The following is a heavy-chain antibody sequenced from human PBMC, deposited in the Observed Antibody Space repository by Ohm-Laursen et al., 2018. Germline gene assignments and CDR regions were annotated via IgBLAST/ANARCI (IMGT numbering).Heavy chain of an antibody. D-gene: IGHD5-18*01. CDR1: GFTFSTYD. Sequence: SLRLSCAASGFTFSTYDIHWVRQATGKGLEWVSGIGSAGDTYYPGSVKGRFTIFRENAKNSLYLQMNSLRAGDTAVYYCARGGGYSYGSWYYYGMDVWGQGTTVTVSS. V-gene: IGHV3-13*01. CDR2: IGSAGDT. CDR3: ARGGGYSYGSWYYYGMDV. J-gene: IGHJ6*02.